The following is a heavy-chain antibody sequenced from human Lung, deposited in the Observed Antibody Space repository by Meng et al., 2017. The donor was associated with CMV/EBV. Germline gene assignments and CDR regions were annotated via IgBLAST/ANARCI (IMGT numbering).Heavy chain of an antibody. J-gene: IGHJ4*02. D-gene: IGHD7-27*01. V-gene: IGHV3-21*01. CDR3: ARESLHSPNWGPGYFDY. Sequence: GESXKISCAASGFTFSSYSMNWVRQAPGKGLEWVSSISSSSSFIYYADSVKGRFTISRDNAKNSLYLQMNSLRAEDTAVYYCARESLHSPNWGPGYFDYWXQGTXVTVSS. CDR1: GFTFSSYS. CDR2: ISSSSSFI.